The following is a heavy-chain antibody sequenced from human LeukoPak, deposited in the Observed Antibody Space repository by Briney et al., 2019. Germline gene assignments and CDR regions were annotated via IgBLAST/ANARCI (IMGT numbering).Heavy chain of an antibody. CDR1: GGYISSYY. Sequence: SETLSLTCTVSGGYISSYYWSWIRQPPGKGLEWIGYIYYSGSTNYNPSLKSRVTISVDTSKNQFSLKLSSVTAADTAVYYCARDYCTSTSCHFDYWGQGTLVTVSS. CDR2: IYYSGST. CDR3: ARDYCTSTSCHFDY. J-gene: IGHJ4*02. V-gene: IGHV4-59*01. D-gene: IGHD2-2*01.